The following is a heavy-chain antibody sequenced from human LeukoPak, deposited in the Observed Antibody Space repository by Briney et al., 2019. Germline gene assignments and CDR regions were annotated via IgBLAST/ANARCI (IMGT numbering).Heavy chain of an antibody. V-gene: IGHV3-30*18. D-gene: IGHD3-22*01. CDR3: AKSSYDSSGYYSFGY. Sequence: GGSLRLSCTASGFTFSSYWMDWVRQAPGKGLEWVAVISYDGRNIHYPDSVKGRFTISRDISTDTLWLQMDSLRTEDTAVYYCAKSSYDSSGYYSFGYWGQGTLVTVSS. CDR1: GFTFSSYW. CDR2: ISYDGRNI. J-gene: IGHJ4*02.